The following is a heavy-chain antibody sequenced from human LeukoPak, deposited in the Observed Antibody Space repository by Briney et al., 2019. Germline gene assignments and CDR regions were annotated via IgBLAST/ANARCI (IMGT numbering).Heavy chain of an antibody. CDR2: TWYDGSNQ. CDR1: GFTFSNYG. CDR3: ARDLTAMVRGVAADY. D-gene: IGHD3-10*01. J-gene: IGHJ4*02. V-gene: IGHV3-33*01. Sequence: PGGSLRLSCAASGFTFSNYGMHWVRQAPGQGLEWVAVTWYDGSNQYYGDSVKGRFTISRDNSKNTLYLQMNSLRAEDTAVYYCARDLTAMVRGVAADYWGQGTLVTVSS.